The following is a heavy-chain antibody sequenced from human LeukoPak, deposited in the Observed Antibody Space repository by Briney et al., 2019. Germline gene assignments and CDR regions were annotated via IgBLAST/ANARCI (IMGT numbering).Heavy chain of an antibody. Sequence: GGSLRLSCAASELTVSTNYMSWVRQPPGKGLEWVSIMYSGGSTFYSDSVKGRFSISRDTSQNTFYLQMNSLRAEDTAVYYCARDLCSTTSCLDYWGQGTLVTVSS. D-gene: IGHD2-2*01. CDR2: MYSGGST. CDR3: ARDLCSTTSCLDY. J-gene: IGHJ4*02. CDR1: ELTVSTNY. V-gene: IGHV3-66*01.